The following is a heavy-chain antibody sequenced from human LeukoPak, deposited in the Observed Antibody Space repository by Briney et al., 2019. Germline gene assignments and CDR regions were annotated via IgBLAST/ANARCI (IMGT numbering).Heavy chain of an antibody. CDR3: AKDQYTSGWFTWFDF. CDR1: GFNFDDHA. Sequence: GXSLRLSCAASGFNFDDHAMHWVGHPPGGGLEGVALVSGEGWVTHYADSVKGRFTACRDNNKNSLYLQMDSLTTEDTAFYYCAKDQYTSGWFTWFDFWGRGTLVTVSS. V-gene: IGHV3-43*02. D-gene: IGHD6-19*01. CDR2: VSGEGWVT. J-gene: IGHJ4*02.